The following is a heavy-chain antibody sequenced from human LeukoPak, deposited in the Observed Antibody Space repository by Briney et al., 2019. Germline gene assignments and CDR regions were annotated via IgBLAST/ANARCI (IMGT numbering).Heavy chain of an antibody. D-gene: IGHD2-2*01. J-gene: IGHJ6*02. CDR2: ISYDGSNK. Sequence: PGGSLRLSCAASGFTFSSYGLHWVRQAPGKGLEWVAVISYDGSNKYYADSVKGRFTISRDNSKNTLYLQMNSLRVEDTAVYYCAKGIRYCSSTSCYYVHYYYGMDVWGQGTTVTVSS. CDR1: GFTFSSYG. CDR3: AKGIRYCSSTSCYYVHYYYGMDV. V-gene: IGHV3-30*18.